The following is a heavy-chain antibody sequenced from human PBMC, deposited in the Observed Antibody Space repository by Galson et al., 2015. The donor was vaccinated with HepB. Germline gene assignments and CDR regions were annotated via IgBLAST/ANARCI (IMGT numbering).Heavy chain of an antibody. CDR2: IIPIFGTA. V-gene: IGHV1-69*13. CDR3: ARVRYSSSPDFDY. J-gene: IGHJ4*02. D-gene: IGHD6-6*01. CDR1: GGTFSSYA. Sequence: SVKVSCKASGGTFSSYAISWVRQAPGQGLEWIGGIIPIFGTANYAQKFQGRVTITADESTSTAYMELSSLRSEDTAVYYCARVRYSSSPDFDYWGQGTLVTVSS.